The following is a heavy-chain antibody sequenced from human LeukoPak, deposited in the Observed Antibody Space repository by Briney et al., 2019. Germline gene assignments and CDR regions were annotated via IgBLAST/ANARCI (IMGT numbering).Heavy chain of an antibody. V-gene: IGHV1-69*06. CDR3: ARDRTLGGGSFDYYYYMDV. CDR2: IIPIFGTA. J-gene: IGHJ6*03. CDR1: GGTFSNYA. D-gene: IGHD1-26*01. Sequence: SVKVSCKASGGTFSNYAISWVRQAPGQGLEWMGGIIPIFGTANYAQKFRGRVTITADKSTRTAYMELSSLRSEDTAVYYCARDRTLGGGSFDYYYYMDVWGKGTTVTVSS.